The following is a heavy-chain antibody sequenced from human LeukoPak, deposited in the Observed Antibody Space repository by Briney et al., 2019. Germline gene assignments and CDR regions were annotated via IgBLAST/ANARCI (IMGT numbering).Heavy chain of an antibody. CDR3: ARDLDRSGYNGY. J-gene: IGHJ4*02. V-gene: IGHV3-21*01. CDR1: GFTFSSYS. Sequence: GGSLRLSCAASGFTFSSYSMNWVRQAPGKGLEWVSSISSSSSYIYYADSVKGRFAISRDNAKNSLYLQMNSLRAEDTAVYYCARDLDRSGYNGYWGQGTLVTVSS. D-gene: IGHD1-26*01. CDR2: ISSSSSYI.